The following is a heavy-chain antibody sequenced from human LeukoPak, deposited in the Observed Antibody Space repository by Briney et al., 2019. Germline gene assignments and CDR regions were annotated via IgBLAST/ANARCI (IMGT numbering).Heavy chain of an antibody. Sequence: GGSLRLSCAASGFTFSGSAMHWVRQASGKGLEWVGRIRSKANSYATAYAASVKGRFTISRDDSKNTAYLQMNSLKTEDTAVYCCTRLVYYYDSSGYPNSEYWGQGTLVTVSS. CDR3: TRLVYYYDSSGYPNSEY. CDR1: GFTFSGSA. J-gene: IGHJ4*02. V-gene: IGHV3-73*01. CDR2: IRSKANSYAT. D-gene: IGHD3-22*01.